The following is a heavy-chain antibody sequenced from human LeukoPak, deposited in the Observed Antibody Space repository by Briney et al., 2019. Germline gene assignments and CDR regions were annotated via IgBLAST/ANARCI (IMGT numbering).Heavy chain of an antibody. CDR3: ARDRS. V-gene: IGHV4-61*02. J-gene: IGHJ4*02. CDR2: IYTSGST. Sequence: SQTLSLTCTVSGASISSASYYWSWIRQPAGKGLEWIGRIYTSGSTNYNPSLKSRVTISVDTSKNQFSLKLSSVTAADTAVYCCARDRSWGQGTLVTVSS. CDR1: GASISSASYY.